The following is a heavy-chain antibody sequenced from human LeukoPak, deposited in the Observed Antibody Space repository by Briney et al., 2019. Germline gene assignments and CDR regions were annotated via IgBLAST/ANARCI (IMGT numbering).Heavy chain of an antibody. CDR2: IYYSGST. J-gene: IGHJ5*02. V-gene: IGHV4-59*12. Sequence: SETLSLTCTVSGGSISSYYWSWIRQPPGKGLEWIGYIYYSGSTNYNPSLKSRVTISVDTSKNQFSLKLSSVTAADTAVYYCARSGYYYDSSGYSYNWFDPWGQGTLVTVSS. CDR3: ARSGYYYDSSGYSYNWFDP. D-gene: IGHD3-22*01. CDR1: GGSISSYY.